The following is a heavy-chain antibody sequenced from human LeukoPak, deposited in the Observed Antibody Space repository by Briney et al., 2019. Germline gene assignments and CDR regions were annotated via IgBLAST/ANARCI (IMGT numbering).Heavy chain of an antibody. D-gene: IGHD2/OR15-2a*01. Sequence: GGSLRLSCADSGFXFSSYWIHWVRQAPGEGLVWASRISGDGSSTSYADSVKGRFTISRDNAKNTLYLQMNSLRAEDTAVYYCARAYYRVDYWGQGTLVTVSS. V-gene: IGHV3-74*01. CDR3: ARAYYRVDY. CDR1: GFXFSSYW. CDR2: ISGDGSST. J-gene: IGHJ4*02.